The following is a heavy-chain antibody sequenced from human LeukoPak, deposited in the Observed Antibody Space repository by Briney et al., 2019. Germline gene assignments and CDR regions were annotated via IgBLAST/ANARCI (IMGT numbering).Heavy chain of an antibody. Sequence: GSLRLSCAASGFTFTIFGLNWVRQAPGKGPEWVSYIDARSGITYYADSVQGRFTISRDDARESVFLQMDGLRVDDTAVYYCARTYDFGRGPPGDAFDNWGPGTWVIVPA. CDR1: GFTFTIFG. CDR3: ARTYDFGRGPPGDAFDN. J-gene: IGHJ3*02. V-gene: IGHV3-48*01. CDR2: IDARSGIT. D-gene: IGHD3-3*01.